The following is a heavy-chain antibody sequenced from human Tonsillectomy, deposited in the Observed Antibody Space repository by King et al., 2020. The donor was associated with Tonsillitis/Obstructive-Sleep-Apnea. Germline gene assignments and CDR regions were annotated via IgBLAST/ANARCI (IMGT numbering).Heavy chain of an antibody. CDR3: TIAWYYDLWSGYSHRSKYYYYYIDV. J-gene: IGHJ6*03. Sequence: LVESGGGLVKPGRSLRLSCTASGFTFCDYAMSWFRQAPGKGLEWVGFIRSKAYGGTTEYAASVKGRFTISRDDSKSIAYLQMNSLKTEDTAVYYCTIAWYYDLWSGYSHRSKYYYYYIDVWGKGTTVTVSS. CDR2: IRSKAYGGTT. V-gene: IGHV3-49*05. CDR1: GFTFCDYA. D-gene: IGHD3-3*01.